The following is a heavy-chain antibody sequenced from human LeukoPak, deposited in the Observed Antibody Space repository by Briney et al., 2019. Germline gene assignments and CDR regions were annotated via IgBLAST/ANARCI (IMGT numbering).Heavy chain of an antibody. D-gene: IGHD5-18*01. V-gene: IGHV3-9*01. Sequence: PGRSLRLSCAASGFTFDDYAMHWVRQAPGKGLEWVSGISWNSGSIGYADSVMGRFTISRDNAKNSLYLQMNSLRAEDTAFYYCAKGSYGPTYYYYMDVWGKGTTVTVSS. CDR3: AKGSYGPTYYYYMDV. CDR2: ISWNSGSI. CDR1: GFTFDDYA. J-gene: IGHJ6*03.